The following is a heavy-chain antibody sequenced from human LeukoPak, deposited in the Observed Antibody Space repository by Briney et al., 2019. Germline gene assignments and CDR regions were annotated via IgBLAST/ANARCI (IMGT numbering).Heavy chain of an antibody. CDR1: GDSISSSY. CDR2: IYYIGST. J-gene: IGHJ3*02. V-gene: IGHV4-59*01. CDR3: ARDVSRAFDI. Sequence: SETLSLTCTVSGDSISSSYWSWIRQPPGKGLEWIGYIYYIGSTNYNPSLKSRVTISVDTSKNQFSLKLSSVTAADTAVYYCARDVSRAFDICGQGTMFTVSS.